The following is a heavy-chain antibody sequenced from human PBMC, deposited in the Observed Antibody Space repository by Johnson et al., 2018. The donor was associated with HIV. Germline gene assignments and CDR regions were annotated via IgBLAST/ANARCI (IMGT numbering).Heavy chain of an antibody. J-gene: IGHJ3*01. CDR1: GFTFSNYA. D-gene: IGHD3-22*01. Sequence: QMLLVESGGGVVQPRRSLRLSCAASGFTFSNYAMNWVRQAPGKGLEWVAVIYSGGSTYYADSVKGRFTISRDNSKNTRYQQMHSLRAEDTAVDYWSKEGYYYGSKNGAFDRWGQGTMVTVSS. CDR3: SKEGYYYGSKNGAFDR. V-gene: IGHV3-NL1*01. CDR2: IYSGGST.